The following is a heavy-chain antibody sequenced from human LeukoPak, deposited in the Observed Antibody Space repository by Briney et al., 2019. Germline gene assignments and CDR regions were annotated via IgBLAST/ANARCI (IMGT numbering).Heavy chain of an antibody. D-gene: IGHD6-13*01. V-gene: IGHV3-23*01. CDR2: ISGSGGST. Sequence: GGSPRLSCAASGFTFSSYAMSWVRQAPGKGLEWVSAISGSGGSTYYADSVKGRFTISRDNSKNTLYLQMNSLRAEDTAVYYCAKGMEQQLVLPLWFDPWGQGTLVTVSS. CDR1: GFTFSSYA. J-gene: IGHJ5*02. CDR3: AKGMEQQLVLPLWFDP.